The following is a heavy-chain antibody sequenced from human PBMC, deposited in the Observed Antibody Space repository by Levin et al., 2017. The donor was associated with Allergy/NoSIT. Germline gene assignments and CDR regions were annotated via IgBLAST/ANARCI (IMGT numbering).Heavy chain of an antibody. CDR2: ISDNSAST. CDR1: GFTFSSYA. D-gene: IGHD1-20*01. CDR3: AKSITTITGSRGAY. J-gene: IGHJ4*02. V-gene: IGHV3-23*01. Sequence: AGGSLRLSCVASGFTFSSYAMSWVRQAPGKGLEWVSTISDNSASTYYADSVKGRLTISRDNSKNTLYLQVTSLRAEDTATYYCAKSITTITGSRGAYWGQGTLVTVSS.